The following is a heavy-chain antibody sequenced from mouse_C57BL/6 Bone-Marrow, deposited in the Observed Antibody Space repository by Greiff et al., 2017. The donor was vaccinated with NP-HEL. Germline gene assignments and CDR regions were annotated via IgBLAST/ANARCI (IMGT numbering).Heavy chain of an antibody. Sequence: VQLQQSGAELVKPGASVKISCKASGYAFSSYWMNWVKQRPGKGLEWIGLVYPGDGDTNYNGKFKGKATLTADKSSSTAYMQLSSLTSEDSAVYFCARRDYDDFDYWGQGTTLTVSS. J-gene: IGHJ2*01. D-gene: IGHD2-4*01. CDR3: ARRDYDDFDY. CDR2: VYPGDGDT. CDR1: GYAFSSYW. V-gene: IGHV1-80*01.